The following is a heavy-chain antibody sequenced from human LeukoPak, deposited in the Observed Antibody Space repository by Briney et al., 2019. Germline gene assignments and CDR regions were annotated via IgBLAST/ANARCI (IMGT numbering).Heavy chain of an antibody. CDR2: ISGHNGDT. J-gene: IGHJ4*02. D-gene: IGHD4-23*01. CDR1: GFDFSTYG. V-gene: IGHV1-18*04. CDR3: ARDRLYGGNSGDV. Sequence: ASLKLSCKASGFDFSTYGISWIPRAPGHGLDSLPWISGHNGDTNYAPKFQGRISLTTNTSATTAFMELRSLSSDDSAVYYCARDRLYGGNSGDVWGQGTRLTVS.